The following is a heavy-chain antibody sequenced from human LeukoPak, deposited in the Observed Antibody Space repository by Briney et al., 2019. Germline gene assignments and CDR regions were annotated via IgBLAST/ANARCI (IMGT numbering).Heavy chain of an antibody. CDR3: AKGAFVVPAARFDY. J-gene: IGHJ4*02. CDR1: GFAFSNFA. D-gene: IGHD2-2*01. Sequence: GGSLRLSCAASGFAFSNFAMSWVRQAPGKGLEWVSAISGSGGSTYYADSVKGRFTISRDNSKNTLYLQMNSLRAEDTAVYYCAKGAFVVPAARFDYWGQGTLVTVSS. V-gene: IGHV3-23*01. CDR2: ISGSGGST.